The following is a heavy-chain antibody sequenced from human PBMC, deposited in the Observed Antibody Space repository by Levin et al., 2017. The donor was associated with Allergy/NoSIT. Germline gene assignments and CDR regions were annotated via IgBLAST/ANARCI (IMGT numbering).Heavy chain of an antibody. CDR2: VSTGAEVS. J-gene: IGHJ4*02. Sequence: QAGGSLRLSCVGSGFTFSGYAMAWVRQPPGKGLEWVSIVSTGAEVSYYADSVKGRFTIYKDNSKSAVSLQMNSLRDEDTAVYYCAKGFAPRVQYTYYFDYWGEGALVTVSS. CDR1: GFTFSGYA. V-gene: IGHV3-23*01. D-gene: IGHD1-1*01. CDR3: AKGFAPRVQYTYYFDY.